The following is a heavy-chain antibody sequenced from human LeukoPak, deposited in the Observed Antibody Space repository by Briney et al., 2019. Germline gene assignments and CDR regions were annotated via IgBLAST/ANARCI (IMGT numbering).Heavy chain of an antibody. Sequence: GGSLRLSCAASGFIFSSYAMTWVRQAPGKGLEWVSGISGSGGSTYYADSVKGRFTISRDNSKNTLYLQMNSLRAEDTAVYYCAKGSGYYDSSGYVDYWGQGTLVTVSS. CDR2: ISGSGGST. J-gene: IGHJ4*02. V-gene: IGHV3-23*01. CDR1: GFIFSSYA. CDR3: AKGSGYYDSSGYVDY. D-gene: IGHD3-22*01.